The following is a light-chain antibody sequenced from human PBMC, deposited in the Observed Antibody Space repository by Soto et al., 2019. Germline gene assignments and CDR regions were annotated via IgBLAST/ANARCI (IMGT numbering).Light chain of an antibody. J-gene: IGKJ5*01. CDR3: QQRSNWPIT. CDR2: DAS. CDR1: QSIITN. Sequence: EIVMTQSPATLSVSPGERATLSCRASQSIITNLAWYQQKPGQAPRLLIYDASNRATGIPARFSGSGSGTDFTLTISSLEPEDFAVYYCQQRSNWPITFGQGTRLEIK. V-gene: IGKV3-11*01.